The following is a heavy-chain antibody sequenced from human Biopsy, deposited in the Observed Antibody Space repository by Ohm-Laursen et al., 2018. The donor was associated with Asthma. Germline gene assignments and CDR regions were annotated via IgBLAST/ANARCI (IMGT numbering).Heavy chain of an antibody. J-gene: IGHJ6*02. V-gene: IGHV3-53*01. CDR3: ARISRLGYNSLDYGMDV. CDR2: IYSGDNT. CDR1: GFSVSTKY. Sequence: SLRLSCSASGFSVSTKYMSWVRQAPGKGLEWVSLIYSGDNTYYADSVKGRFTISRDHSKLYRQMNNLRAEDTAVYHCARISRLGYNSLDYGMDVWGQGTTATVSS. D-gene: IGHD5-24*01.